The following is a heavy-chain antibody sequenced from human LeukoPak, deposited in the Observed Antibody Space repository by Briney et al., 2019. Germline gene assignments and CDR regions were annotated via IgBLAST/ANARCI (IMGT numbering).Heavy chain of an antibody. Sequence: GGSLRLSCAASGFTFSNAWMSWVRQAPGKGLEWVGRIKSKTDGGTTDYAAPVKGRFTISRGDSKNTLYLQMNSLKTEDTAVYYCTTTTYYYDSSGYYYVDYWGQGTLVTVSS. V-gene: IGHV3-15*01. CDR2: IKSKTDGGTT. CDR3: TTTTYYYDSSGYYYVDY. J-gene: IGHJ4*02. CDR1: GFTFSNAW. D-gene: IGHD3-22*01.